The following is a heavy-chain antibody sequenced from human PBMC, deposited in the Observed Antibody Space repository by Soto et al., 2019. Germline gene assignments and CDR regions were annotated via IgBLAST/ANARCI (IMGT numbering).Heavy chain of an antibody. J-gene: IGHJ4*02. D-gene: IGHD2-8*01. CDR1: GYTFTYHE. V-gene: IGHV1-18*01. Sequence: ASVKVSCKASGYTFTYHEISWVRQAPGQGLEWMGWISAYNGDTEYAQKFQGRVTMTTDTSTSTAYMELRSLTSDDTAIYHCARAVLLDYWGQGTLVTVSS. CDR2: ISAYNGDT. CDR3: ARAVLLDY.